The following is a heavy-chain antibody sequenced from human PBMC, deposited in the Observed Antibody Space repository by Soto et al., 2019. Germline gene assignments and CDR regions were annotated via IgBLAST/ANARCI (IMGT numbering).Heavy chain of an antibody. Sequence: PGGSLRLSCAASGFTFSSYAMNWVRQAPGKGLEWVSAITSTGGSTYYADSVKGRFTISRDNSKNTLYLQMNSLRAEDTAVYYCAKGPVWFGESPLHFDSWGQGTLVTGSS. D-gene: IGHD3-10*01. J-gene: IGHJ4*02. CDR3: AKGPVWFGESPLHFDS. CDR2: ITSTGGST. V-gene: IGHV3-23*01. CDR1: GFTFSSYA.